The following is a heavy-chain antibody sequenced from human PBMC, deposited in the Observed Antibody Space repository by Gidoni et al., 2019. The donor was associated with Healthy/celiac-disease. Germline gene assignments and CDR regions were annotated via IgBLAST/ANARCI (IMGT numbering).Heavy chain of an antibody. CDR1: GGSFSGYY. D-gene: IGHD6-13*01. Sequence: QVQLQQWGAGLLKPSETLSLTCAVYGGSFSGYYWSWIRQPPGKGLEWIGEINHSGSTNYNPSLKSRVTISVDTSKNQFSLKLSSVTAADTAVYYCARLRARQLAPFGFDYYYYGMDVWGQGTTVTVSS. CDR3: ARLRARQLAPFGFDYYYYGMDV. CDR2: INHSGST. V-gene: IGHV4-34*01. J-gene: IGHJ6*02.